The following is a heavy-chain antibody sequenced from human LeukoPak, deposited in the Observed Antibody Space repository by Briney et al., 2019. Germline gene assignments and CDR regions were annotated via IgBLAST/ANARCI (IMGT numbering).Heavy chain of an antibody. Sequence: GGSLRLSCAASGFTFDDYAMHWVRQAPGKGLEWVSGISWNSGSIGYADSVKGRFTISRDNAKNSPYLQMNSLRAEDTALYYCAKGSEQWLVRTIDYWGQGTLVTVSS. CDR2: ISWNSGSI. D-gene: IGHD6-19*01. V-gene: IGHV3-9*01. CDR1: GFTFDDYA. CDR3: AKGSEQWLVRTIDY. J-gene: IGHJ4*02.